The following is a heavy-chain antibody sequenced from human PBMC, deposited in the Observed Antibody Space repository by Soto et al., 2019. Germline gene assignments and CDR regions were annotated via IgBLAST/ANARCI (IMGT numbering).Heavy chain of an antibody. CDR2: ISGSGGST. CDR3: ATHQSGYDMYYFDY. J-gene: IGHJ4*02. CDR1: GFTFSSYA. D-gene: IGHD5-12*01. V-gene: IGHV3-23*01. Sequence: GASLRLSCAASGFTFSSYAMSWVRQAPGKGLEWVSAISGSGGSTYYADSVKGRFTISRDNSKNTLYLQMNSLRAEDTAVYYCATHQSGYDMYYFDYWGQGTLVTVS.